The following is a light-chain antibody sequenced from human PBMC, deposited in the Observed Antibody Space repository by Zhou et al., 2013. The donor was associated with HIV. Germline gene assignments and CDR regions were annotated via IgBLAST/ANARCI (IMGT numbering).Light chain of an antibody. J-gene: IGKJ4*01. CDR1: QGISSY. CDR2: AAS. Sequence: AIRMTQSPSSLSASTGDRVTITCRASQGISSYLAWYQQKPGKAPKLLIYAASTLQSGVPSRFSGSGSGTDFTLTISCLQPEDFATYYCQQALSFPLTFGGGTKVEI. CDR3: QQALSFPLT. V-gene: IGKV1-8*01.